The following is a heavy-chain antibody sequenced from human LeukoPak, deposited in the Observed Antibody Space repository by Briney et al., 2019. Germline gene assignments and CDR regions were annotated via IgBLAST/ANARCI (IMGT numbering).Heavy chain of an antibody. J-gene: IGHJ6*02. CDR3: ARVAAAYYYYYGMDV. D-gene: IGHD6-13*01. Sequence: GRSLRVSCAASGFTFSSYAMHWVRQAPGNGLEWVAVISYDGSNKYYADSVKGRFTISRDNSKNTLYLQMNSLRAEDTAVYYCARVAAAYYYYYGMDVWGQGTTVTVSS. V-gene: IGHV3-30-3*01. CDR2: ISYDGSNK. CDR1: GFTFSSYA.